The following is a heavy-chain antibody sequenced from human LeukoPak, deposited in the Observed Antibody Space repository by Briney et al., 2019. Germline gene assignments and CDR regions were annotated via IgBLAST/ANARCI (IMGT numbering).Heavy chain of an antibody. CDR2: ISAYNGNT. CDR3: AREVFTMVRGVQVQYYYCGMDV. D-gene: IGHD3-10*01. J-gene: IGHJ6*02. CDR1: GYTFTSYG. Sequence: ASVKVSCKASGYTFTSYGIRWVRQAPGQGLEWKGWISAYNGNTNYAQKLQGRVTMTTDTSTSTAYMELRSLRSDDTAVYYCAREVFTMVRGVQVQYYYCGMDVWGQGTTVTVSS. V-gene: IGHV1-18*01.